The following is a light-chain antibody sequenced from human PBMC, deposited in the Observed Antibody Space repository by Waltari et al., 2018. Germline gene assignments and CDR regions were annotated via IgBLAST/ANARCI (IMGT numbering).Light chain of an antibody. CDR1: KIGSKN. J-gene: IGLJ1*01. V-gene: IGLV3-21*02. CDR3: QVWDSGSDHYV. CDR2: DDG. Sequence: SYVLTQPPSVSVAPGQTARITCDGNKIGSKNVHWYQQKPGQAPVLVVYDDGDRPSGFPERFSGSNSGNTATLTISRVDAGDEADYCCQVWDSGSDHYVFGTVTKVTVL.